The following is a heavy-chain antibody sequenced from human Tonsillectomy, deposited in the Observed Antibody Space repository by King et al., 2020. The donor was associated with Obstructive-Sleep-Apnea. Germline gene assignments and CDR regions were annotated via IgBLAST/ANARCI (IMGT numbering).Heavy chain of an antibody. J-gene: IGHJ4*02. CDR3: AKVSYYDFWSGYPGSFDY. CDR2: ISGSGGST. CDR1: GFTFSNYA. D-gene: IGHD3-3*01. V-gene: IGHV3-23*04. Sequence: VQLVESGGGLVQPGGSPRLSCAASGFTFSNYAMSWVRQAPGKGLEWVSAISGSGGSTYYADSVKDRFTISRDNSKNTLSLQMNNVRAEDTALYYCAKVSYYDFWSGYPGSFDYWGQGTLVTVSS.